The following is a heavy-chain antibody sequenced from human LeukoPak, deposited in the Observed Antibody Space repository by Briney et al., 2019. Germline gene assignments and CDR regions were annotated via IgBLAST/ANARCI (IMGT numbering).Heavy chain of an antibody. CDR3: ARDRDGLVRGVIGY. CDR2: IGPYNGNT. Sequence: ASVKVSCKASGYTFTSYGISLVRQAPGQGLEWMGWIGPYNGNTNYAQNLQGRVTMTTDTSTSTAYMVLGSLGPDDTAVDYCARDRDGLVRGVIGYWGPGTLVTVSS. CDR1: GYTFTSYG. D-gene: IGHD3-10*01. J-gene: IGHJ4*02. V-gene: IGHV1-18*01.